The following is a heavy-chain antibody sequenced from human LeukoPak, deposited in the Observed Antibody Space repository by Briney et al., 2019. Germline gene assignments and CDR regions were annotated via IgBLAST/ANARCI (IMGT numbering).Heavy chain of an antibody. Sequence: ASVKVSCKASGGTFSSYAISWVRQAPGQGLEWMGGIIPIFGTANYAQKFQGRVTITADESTSTAYMELSSLRSEDTAVYYCARGRRIAAAGSPYYYYYYMDVWGKGTTVTISS. D-gene: IGHD6-13*01. V-gene: IGHV1-69*13. CDR1: GGTFSSYA. CDR2: IIPIFGTA. CDR3: ARGRRIAAAGSPYYYYYYMDV. J-gene: IGHJ6*03.